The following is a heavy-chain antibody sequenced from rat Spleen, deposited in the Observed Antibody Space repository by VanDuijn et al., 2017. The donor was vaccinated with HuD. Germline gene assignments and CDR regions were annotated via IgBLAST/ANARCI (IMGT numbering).Heavy chain of an antibody. CDR1: GFTFSNYD. D-gene: IGHD1-3*01. J-gene: IGHJ2*01. CDR3: ASLFNAVDY. CDR2: ISTSGGST. Sequence: EVQLVESGGGLVQPGRSLKLSCAASGFTFSNYDMAWVRQAPTTGLEWVASISTSGGSTYYRDSVKGRFTVSRDNAKSTLYLQMDSLRSEDTATYYCASLFNAVDYWGQGVMVTVSS. V-gene: IGHV5-25*01.